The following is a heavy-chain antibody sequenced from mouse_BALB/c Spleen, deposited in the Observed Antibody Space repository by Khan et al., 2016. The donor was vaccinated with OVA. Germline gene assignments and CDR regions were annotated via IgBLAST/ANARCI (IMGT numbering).Heavy chain of an antibody. D-gene: IGHD2-14*01. V-gene: IGHV1-4*01. CDR1: GYTFTSNT. J-gene: IGHJ4*01. CDR2: INPRSGYT. CDR3: ARRTTGYTMDY. Sequence: VQLQESGAELARPGASVRMSCKASGYTFTSNTMHWVKQRPGQGLEWIGYINPRSGYTNYNQNFKDKATLTADKSSSTAYMQLSSLTSEDSAVDYCARRTTGYTMDYWGQGTSVTVSS.